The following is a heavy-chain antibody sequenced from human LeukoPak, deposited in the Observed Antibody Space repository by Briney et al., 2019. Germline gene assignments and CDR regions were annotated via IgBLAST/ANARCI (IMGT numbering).Heavy chain of an antibody. CDR1: GFTFKTYW. CDR2: SNSDGSST. Sequence: GGSLRLSCAASGFTFKTYWMHWVRQAPGKGLVWVSHSNSDGSSTSYADSVRGRFTISRDNAKNTLYLQMNSLRAEDTAVYYCARDLKGPVDDVFDMWGQGTMVTVS. CDR3: ARDLKGPVDDVFDM. D-gene: IGHD2-15*01. J-gene: IGHJ3*02. V-gene: IGHV3-74*01.